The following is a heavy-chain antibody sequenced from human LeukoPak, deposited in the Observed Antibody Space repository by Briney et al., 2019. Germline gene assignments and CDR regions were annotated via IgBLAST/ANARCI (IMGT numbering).Heavy chain of an antibody. Sequence: GGSLKLSCVASGFSFGSYGMSWFRQAPGKGLEWVSTIHYSDGTTYYADSVKGRFTVSRDNSKNTLSLQMDNLRTEDTAVYYCAKGGGRPLDDAFDIWGQETMVTVSS. CDR2: IHYSDGTT. CDR3: AKGGGRPLDDAFDI. CDR1: GFSFGSYG. V-gene: IGHV3-23*01. J-gene: IGHJ3*02.